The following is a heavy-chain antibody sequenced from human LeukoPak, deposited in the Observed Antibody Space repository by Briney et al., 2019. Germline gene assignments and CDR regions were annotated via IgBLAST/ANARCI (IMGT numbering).Heavy chain of an antibody. J-gene: IGHJ4*02. CDR3: ARDRLRRTGDFDY. Sequence: SETLSLTCDVSGYAISSGYYWAWLRQSPEKRLEWIGSIYHSGSAYYNPSFKSRATIVVDTSKNHFSLRLTSVTAADTAVYYCARDRLRRTGDFDYWGRGTLVTVSS. V-gene: IGHV4-38-2*02. D-gene: IGHD1-26*01. CDR2: IYHSGSA. CDR1: GYAISSGYY.